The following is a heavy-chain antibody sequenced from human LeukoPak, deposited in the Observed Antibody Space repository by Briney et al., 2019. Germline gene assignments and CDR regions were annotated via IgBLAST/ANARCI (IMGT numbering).Heavy chain of an antibody. Sequence: PGRSLRLSCAASGLTFSNFWMHWVRQAPGKGLVWVARINTDGSTTNYADSVKGRFTISRDNAKNTLYLQMNSLRAEDTAVYYCASHYDTSGYHYFDFRGQGTLVTVSS. CDR2: INTDGSTT. J-gene: IGHJ4*02. D-gene: IGHD3-22*01. CDR1: GLTFSNFW. CDR3: ASHYDTSGYHYFDF. V-gene: IGHV3-74*01.